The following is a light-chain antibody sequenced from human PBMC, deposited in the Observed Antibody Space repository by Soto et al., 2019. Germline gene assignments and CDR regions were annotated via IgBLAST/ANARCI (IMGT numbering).Light chain of an antibody. Sequence: EIVLTQSPGTLSLSPGESATLSCRASQSVTSSYLAWYQQKPGQAPRLLIYGASRRATGFPDRFSGIGSGTDFTSTISRREPEDVGVYFCQQSQSSPRTFGQGTKVESK. CDR2: GAS. J-gene: IGKJ1*01. CDR1: QSVTSSY. CDR3: QQSQSSPRT. V-gene: IGKV3-20*01.